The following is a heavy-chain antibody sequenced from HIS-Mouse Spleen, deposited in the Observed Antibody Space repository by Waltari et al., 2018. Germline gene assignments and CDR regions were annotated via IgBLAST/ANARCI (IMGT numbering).Heavy chain of an antibody. CDR1: GGSISSSSYY. CDR3: AREMVGYSYGYHYYYGMDV. Sequence: QLQLQESGPGLVKPSETLSLTCTVSGGSISSSSYYWGWIRQPPGKGLEWIGSIYYSGSTYYNTSLKSRVTISVDTSKNQFSLKRSSVTAADTAVYYCAREMVGYSYGYHYYYGMDVWGQGTTVTVSS. D-gene: IGHD5-18*01. CDR2: IYYSGST. V-gene: IGHV4-39*07. J-gene: IGHJ6*02.